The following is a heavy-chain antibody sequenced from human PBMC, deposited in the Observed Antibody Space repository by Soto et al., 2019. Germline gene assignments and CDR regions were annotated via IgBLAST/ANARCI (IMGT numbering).Heavy chain of an antibody. CDR3: ANDPMVRTQGGKNYYYGMDV. CDR1: GFTFSSYG. CDR2: ISYDGSNK. Sequence: PGGSLRLFCAASGFTFSSYGMHWVRQAPGKGLEWVAVISYDGSNKYYADSVKGRFTISRDNSKNTLYLQMNSLRAEDTAVYYCANDPMVRTQGGKNYYYGMDVWGQGTTVTVSS. V-gene: IGHV3-30*18. D-gene: IGHD3-10*01. J-gene: IGHJ6*02.